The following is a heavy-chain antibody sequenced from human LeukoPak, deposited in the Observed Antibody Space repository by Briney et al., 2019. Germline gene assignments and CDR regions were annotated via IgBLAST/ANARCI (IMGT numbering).Heavy chain of an antibody. V-gene: IGHV3-66*01. Sequence: PGGSLRLSCTVSGFTVSTNFFSWVRQAPGKGLEWVSVIYSGGSSYYADSVKGRFTVSRDNSQNTVHIQMNSLRAEDTAVYYCARESDHGVFDHWGQGTLVTVSS. CDR2: IYSGGSS. CDR1: GFTVSTNF. D-gene: IGHD1-14*01. J-gene: IGHJ4*02. CDR3: ARESDHGVFDH.